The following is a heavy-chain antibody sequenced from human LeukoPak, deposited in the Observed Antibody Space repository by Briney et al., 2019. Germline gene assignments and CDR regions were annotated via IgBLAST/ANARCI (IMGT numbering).Heavy chain of an antibody. Sequence: ASVKVSCKASGYTFTGYYMHWVRQAPGQGLEWMGRVNPNSGGTNYAQKFQGRVTMTRDTSISTAYMELSRLRSEDTAVYYCAREYSSMESFDYWGQGTLVTVSS. J-gene: IGHJ4*02. CDR2: VNPNSGGT. CDR3: AREYSSMESFDY. D-gene: IGHD6-19*01. V-gene: IGHV1-2*06. CDR1: GYTFTGYY.